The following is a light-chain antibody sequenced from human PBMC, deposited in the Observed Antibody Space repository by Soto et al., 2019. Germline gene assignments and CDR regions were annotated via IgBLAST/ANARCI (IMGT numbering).Light chain of an antibody. CDR3: QKYYDCPLT. CDR1: QSVNSK. Sequence: EIIMTQSPDILSVSPGERASLSCRARQSVNSKLAWYHQKPGQAPRLVIYGASTRATGIPASFSGSGSGTEFTLTISSLQSEDFAVYFCQKYYDCPLTFGGGTKVEIK. CDR2: GAS. V-gene: IGKV3-15*01. J-gene: IGKJ4*01.